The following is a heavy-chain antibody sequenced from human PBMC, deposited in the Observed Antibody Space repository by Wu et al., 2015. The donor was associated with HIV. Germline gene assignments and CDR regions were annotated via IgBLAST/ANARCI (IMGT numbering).Heavy chain of an antibody. Sequence: QVQLVQSGAEVKKPGASVKVSCKASGYTFSSYYMHWVRQAPGQGLEWMGIINPSGVSTSYAQKFQGRVTMTRDTSTSTVYMELSSLRSEDTAVYYCARDQGSGITGTTWGYLDYWGQGTLVTVSS. D-gene: IGHD1-7*01. CDR3: ARDQGSGITGTTWGYLDY. CDR1: GYTFSSYY. J-gene: IGHJ4*02. CDR2: INPSGVST. V-gene: IGHV1-46*03.